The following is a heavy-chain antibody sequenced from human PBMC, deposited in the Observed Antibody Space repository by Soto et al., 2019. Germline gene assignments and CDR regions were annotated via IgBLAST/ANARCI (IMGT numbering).Heavy chain of an antibody. D-gene: IGHD2-8*01. V-gene: IGHV3-11*06. Sequence: QVRLVESGGGLVKPGGSVRLSCAASGFSFSXYYMTWIRQAPGKGLEWVSRISNSGEDTNYADSVQGRFTISRDNGENXXXXQMTSLRAEDTAVYYCTRHLRARGIVHDVFDIWGQGTMVTVSS. CDR3: TRHLRARGIVHDVFDI. J-gene: IGHJ3*02. CDR1: GFSFSXYY. CDR2: ISNSGEDT.